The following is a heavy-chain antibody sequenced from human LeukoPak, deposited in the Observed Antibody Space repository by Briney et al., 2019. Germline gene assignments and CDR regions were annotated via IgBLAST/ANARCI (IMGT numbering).Heavy chain of an antibody. V-gene: IGHV4-34*01. Sequence: SETLSLTCAVYGGSFSGYYWSWIRQPPGKGLEWIGEINHSGSTNYNPSLKSRVTISVNTSKNQFSLRLSSVTAADTALYYCARGAAAVYWGQGTLVTVSS. CDR3: ARGAAAVY. J-gene: IGHJ4*02. D-gene: IGHD6-13*01. CDR2: INHSGST. CDR1: GGSFSGYY.